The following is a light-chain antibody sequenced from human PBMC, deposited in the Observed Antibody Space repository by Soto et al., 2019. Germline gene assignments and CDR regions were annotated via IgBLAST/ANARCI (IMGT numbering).Light chain of an antibody. V-gene: IGLV2-23*02. CDR2: EVS. CDR3: CSYAGSSGAHWV. J-gene: IGLJ3*02. Sequence: QSALTQPASVSGSAGQWITISCTGTNSDVGGYNLVSWYQHHPGEAPKLMIYEVSRRPSGVSNRFSGSKSGNRASLTISGLQAEDEADYFCCSYAGSSGAHWVFGGGTKLSVL. CDR1: NSDVGGYNL.